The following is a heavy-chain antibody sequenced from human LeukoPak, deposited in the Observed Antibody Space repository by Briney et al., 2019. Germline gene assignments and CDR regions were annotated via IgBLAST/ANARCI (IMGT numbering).Heavy chain of an antibody. Sequence: GRALRLSCVASGFILHDHGMSWVRQAPGKGLEWVSSINWNGGSKGYGDCVKGRINISRDNAKNALYLQMNSQRAEYTALYYCAGGDRNGWYFDYGGQGILVTVSS. V-gene: IGHV3-20*04. CDR1: GFILHDHG. CDR2: INWNGGSK. D-gene: IGHD6-19*01. J-gene: IGHJ4*02. CDR3: AGGDRNGWYFDY.